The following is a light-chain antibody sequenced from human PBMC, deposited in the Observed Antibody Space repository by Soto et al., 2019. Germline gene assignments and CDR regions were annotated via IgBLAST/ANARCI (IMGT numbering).Light chain of an antibody. CDR2: DVT. J-gene: IGLJ2*01. CDR3: SSYTTRSTLV. CDR1: SSDVGAYDF. Sequence: QSVLTQPASVSGSPGQSIPISCTGTSSDVGAYDFVSWYQHYPGKAPKLVTFDVTHRPPGISDRFSGSKSANTASLTISGLQAEDEAFYYFSSYTTRSTLVFGGGTKLTVL. V-gene: IGLV2-14*01.